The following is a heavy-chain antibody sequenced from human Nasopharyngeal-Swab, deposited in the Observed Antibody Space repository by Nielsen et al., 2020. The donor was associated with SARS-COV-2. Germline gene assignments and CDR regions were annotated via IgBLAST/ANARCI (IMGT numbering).Heavy chain of an antibody. D-gene: IGHD2-2*01. CDR2: INHSGST. Sequence: SETLSLTCAVYGGSFSGYYWSWIRQPPGKGLEWMGEINHSGSTNYNPSLKSRVTISVDTSKNQFSLKLSSVTAADTAVYYCASGGVVVGYYGMDVWGQGTTVTVSS. V-gene: IGHV4-34*01. CDR3: ASGGVVVGYYGMDV. J-gene: IGHJ6*02. CDR1: GGSFSGYY.